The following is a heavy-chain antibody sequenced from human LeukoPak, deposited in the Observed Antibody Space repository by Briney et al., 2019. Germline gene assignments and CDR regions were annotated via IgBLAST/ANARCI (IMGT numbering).Heavy chain of an antibody. CDR3: ARDRGYSSFDY. J-gene: IGHJ4*02. CDR2: ISWNSGSI. Sequence: GGSLRLSCAASGFTFSSYAMSWVRQAPGKGLEWVSGISWNSGSIGYADSVKGRFTISRDNAKNSLYLQMNSLRAEDTAVYYCARDRGYSSFDYWGQGTLVTVSS. CDR1: GFTFSSYA. D-gene: IGHD6-19*01. V-gene: IGHV3-9*01.